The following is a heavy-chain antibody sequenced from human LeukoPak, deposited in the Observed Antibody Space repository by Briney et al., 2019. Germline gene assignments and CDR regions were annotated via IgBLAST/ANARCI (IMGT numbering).Heavy chain of an antibody. CDR3: ARPRYSSGWYYDS. V-gene: IGHV4-34*01. J-gene: IGHJ5*01. D-gene: IGHD6-19*01. CDR2: INHSGST. Sequence: PSETLSLTCTVYGGSLSGYYWSWIRQPPGKGLEWIGEINHSGSTNYNPSLKSRVTISVDTSKNQFSLKLSSVTAADTAIYYCARPRYSSGWYYDSWGQGTLVTVSS. CDR1: GGSLSGYY.